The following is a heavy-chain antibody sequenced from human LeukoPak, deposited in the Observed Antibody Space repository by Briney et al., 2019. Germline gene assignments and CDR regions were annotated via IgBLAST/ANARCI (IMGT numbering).Heavy chain of an antibody. CDR3: ARDHYYDSSGYYYVSCYMDV. J-gene: IGHJ6*03. V-gene: IGHV3-21*01. CDR2: ISSSSSYI. CDR1: GFTFSSYS. D-gene: IGHD3-22*01. Sequence: PGGSLRLSCAASGFTFSSYSMNWVRQAPGKGLEWVSSISSSSSYIYYADSVKGRFTISRDNAKNSLYLQMNSLRAEDTAVYYCARDHYYDSSGYYYVSCYMDVWGKGTTVTVSS.